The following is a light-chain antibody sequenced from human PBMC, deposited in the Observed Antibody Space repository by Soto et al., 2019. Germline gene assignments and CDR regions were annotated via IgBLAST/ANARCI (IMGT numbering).Light chain of an antibody. CDR1: QSVRSSY. CDR2: GAS. J-gene: IGKJ1*01. Sequence: EIVLTQSPGTLSLSPGERATLSCRASQSVRSSYLAWYQQKPGQAPRLLIYGASSRATGIPDRFSGSGSGTDFTLTISRLEPEDFAVYYCQQYNNWPETFGQGTKVDIK. V-gene: IGKV3-20*01. CDR3: QQYNNWPET.